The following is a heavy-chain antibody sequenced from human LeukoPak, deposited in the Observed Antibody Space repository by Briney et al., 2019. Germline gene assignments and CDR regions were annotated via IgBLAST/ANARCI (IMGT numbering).Heavy chain of an antibody. CDR1: AFTFSRYN. Sequence: GGSLRLSCAASAFTFSRYNMNWVRQAPGKGLEWVSSISSSSSYIYYADSVKGRFTISRDNAKNSLYLQMNSLRAEDTAVYYCARDLRFWGGYYYFWGPRTLVTVSS. D-gene: IGHD3-3*01. CDR3: ARDLRFWGGYYYF. CDR2: ISSSSSYI. J-gene: IGHJ4*02. V-gene: IGHV3-21*01.